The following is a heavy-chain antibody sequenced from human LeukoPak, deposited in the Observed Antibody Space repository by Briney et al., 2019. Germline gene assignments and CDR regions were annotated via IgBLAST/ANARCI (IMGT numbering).Heavy chain of an antibody. CDR2: MYHTGTT. D-gene: IGHD1-26*01. J-gene: IGHJ4*02. CDR3: ARTRVPGSYSPKGPFDY. CDR1: GASISSNNW. V-gene: IGHV4-4*02. Sequence: SGTLSLTCAVSGASISSNNWWNWVRQSPGKGLEWIGEMYHTGTTNYNASLRSRVTVSVDKSKNQFSLKLTSVTAADTAVYYCARTRVPGSYSPKGPFDYWGQGTLVTVSS.